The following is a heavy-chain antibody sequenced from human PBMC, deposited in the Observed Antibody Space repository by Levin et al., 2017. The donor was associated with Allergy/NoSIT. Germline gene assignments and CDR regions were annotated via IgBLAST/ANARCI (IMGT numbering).Heavy chain of an antibody. CDR1: GFTFSNYA. J-gene: IGHJ6*02. V-gene: IGHV3-23*01. CDR3: ARVMGANSHKYMDV. CDR2: ISGSGGSNT. D-gene: IGHD1-26*01. Sequence: GGSLRLSCAASGFTFSNYAMRWVRRAPGKGLEWVSSISGSGGSNTYYADSVKGRFTISRDDSKNTLYLQMNSLRAEDTAVYYCARVMGANSHKYMDVWGQGTTVTVS.